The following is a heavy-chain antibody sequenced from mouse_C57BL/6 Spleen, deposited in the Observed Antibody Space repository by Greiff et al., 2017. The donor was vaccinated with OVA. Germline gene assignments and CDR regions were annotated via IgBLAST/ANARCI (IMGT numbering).Heavy chain of an antibody. J-gene: IGHJ4*01. V-gene: IGHV5-9-1*02. CDR1: GFTFSSYA. D-gene: IGHD2-12*01. CDR3: TRMGDDGALSYAMDY. Sequence: EVQGVESGEGLVKPGGSLKLSCAASGFTFSSYAMSWVRQTPEKRLEWVAYISSGGDYIYYADTVKGRFTIYRDNAMNTLYLQMSSLKSEDTAMYYCTRMGDDGALSYAMDYWGQGTSVTVSS. CDR2: ISSGGDYI.